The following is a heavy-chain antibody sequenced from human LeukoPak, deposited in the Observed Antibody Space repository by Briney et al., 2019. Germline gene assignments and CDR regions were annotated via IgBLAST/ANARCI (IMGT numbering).Heavy chain of an antibody. J-gene: IGHJ4*02. V-gene: IGHV3-33*08. D-gene: IGHD6-13*01. CDR1: GFTFSSYS. CDR2: VWYDGSNK. CDR3: ARDPKYSNSWFFDY. Sequence: GGSLRLSCAASGFTFSSYSMHWVRQAPGKGLEWVAVVWYDGSNKHYADSVKGRFTISRDNSNNTLYLQMNSLRAEDTAVYYCARDPKYSNSWFFDYWGQGTLVTVSS.